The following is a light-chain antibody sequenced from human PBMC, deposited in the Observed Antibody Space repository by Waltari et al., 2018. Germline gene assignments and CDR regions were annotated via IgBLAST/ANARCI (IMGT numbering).Light chain of an antibody. V-gene: IGKV1-5*03. CDR1: QSITNW. J-gene: IGKJ1*01. Sequence: DIQMTQSPSTLSASIGDRVTITYRASQSITNWLAWYQQKPGKAPKLLIYKASTLESGVPSRFSGSGTGTEFTLTISSLQPDDFATYYCQQYNNYVATFGQGTKVEIK. CDR2: KAS. CDR3: QQYNNYVAT.